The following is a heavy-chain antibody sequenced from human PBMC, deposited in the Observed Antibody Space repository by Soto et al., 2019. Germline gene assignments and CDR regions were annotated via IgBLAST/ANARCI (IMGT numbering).Heavy chain of an antibody. CDR1: GDTFSTYT. CDR2: IIPRSGTS. V-gene: IGHV1-69*12. Sequence: QVQLVQSGAEVKKPGSSVKVSCKASGDTFSTYTITWVRQAPGQGLEWMGGIIPRSGTSNYAQKFQGRVTITADDSTSTAYMELSSLRSEDTAVYYCAREVLVLAPSTVNSYHYYYAMDVWGQGTTVTVSS. J-gene: IGHJ6*02. D-gene: IGHD3-3*02. CDR3: AREVLVLAPSTVNSYHYYYAMDV.